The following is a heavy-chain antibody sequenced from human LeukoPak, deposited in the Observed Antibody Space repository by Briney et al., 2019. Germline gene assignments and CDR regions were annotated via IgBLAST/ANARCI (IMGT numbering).Heavy chain of an antibody. D-gene: IGHD6-6*01. CDR1: GYTLTELS. CDR3: ATDRPYSSSSLTFVY. V-gene: IGHV1-24*01. J-gene: IGHJ4*02. CDR2: FDPEDGET. Sequence: ASVKVSCKVSGYTLTELSMHWVRQAPGKGLEWMGGFDPEDGETIYAQKFQGRVTMTEDTSTDTAYMELSSLRSEDTAVYYCATDRPYSSSSLTFVYWGQGTLVTVSS.